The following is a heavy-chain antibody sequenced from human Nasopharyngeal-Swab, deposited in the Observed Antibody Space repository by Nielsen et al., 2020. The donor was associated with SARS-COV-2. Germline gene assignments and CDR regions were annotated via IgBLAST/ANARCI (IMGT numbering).Heavy chain of an antibody. CDR1: GGSISNYF. J-gene: IGHJ6*02. Sequence: SETLPLTCTVSGGSISNYFCSWIRQPPGKGLEWIGYIYYSGSTNYNPSLKSRVTISVDTSKNQFSLKLSSVTAADTAVYYCARDRYYGSGSYPYGMDVWGQGTTVTVSS. CDR2: IYYSGST. V-gene: IGHV4-59*13. D-gene: IGHD3-10*01. CDR3: ARDRYYGSGSYPYGMDV.